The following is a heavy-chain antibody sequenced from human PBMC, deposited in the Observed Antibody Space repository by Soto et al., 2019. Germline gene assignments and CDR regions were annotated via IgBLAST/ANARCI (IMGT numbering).Heavy chain of an antibody. V-gene: IGHV3-30*18. Sequence: PGGSLRLSCAASGFTFSSYGMHWVRQAPGKGLEWVAVISYDGSNKYYADSVKGRFTISRDNSKNTLYQQMNSLRAEDTAVYYCAKDRLLWFGAGTGGMDVWGQGTTVTVSS. CDR1: GFTFSSYG. D-gene: IGHD3-10*01. J-gene: IGHJ6*02. CDR3: AKDRLLWFGAGTGGMDV. CDR2: ISYDGSNK.